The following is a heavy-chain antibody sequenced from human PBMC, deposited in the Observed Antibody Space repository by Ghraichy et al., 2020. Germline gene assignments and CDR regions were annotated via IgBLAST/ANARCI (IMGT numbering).Heavy chain of an antibody. Sequence: SETLSLTCTVSGGSISSDYWSWIRQPPRKGLEWIGYSYYSGSTNSNPSLKSRVTISVDTSKNQFSLKLSSVTAADTAVYYCARVLDGSTSPGWFDPWGQGTLVTVSS. D-gene: IGHD2-2*01. J-gene: IGHJ5*02. CDR3: ARVLDGSTSPGWFDP. V-gene: IGHV4-59*01. CDR1: GGSISSDY. CDR2: SYYSGST.